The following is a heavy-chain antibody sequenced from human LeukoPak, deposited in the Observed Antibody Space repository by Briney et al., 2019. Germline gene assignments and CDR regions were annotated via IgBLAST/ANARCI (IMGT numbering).Heavy chain of an antibody. CDR1: GFTFSSYA. CDR2: ISYDGSNK. Sequence: GGSLRLSCAASGFTFSSYAMHWVRQAPGKGLEWVAVISYDGSNKYYADSVKGRFTISRDNSKNTLYLQVNSLRAEDTAVYYCARDHIAAAEFYYFDYWGQGTLVTVSS. V-gene: IGHV3-30*04. J-gene: IGHJ4*02. CDR3: ARDHIAAAEFYYFDY. D-gene: IGHD6-13*01.